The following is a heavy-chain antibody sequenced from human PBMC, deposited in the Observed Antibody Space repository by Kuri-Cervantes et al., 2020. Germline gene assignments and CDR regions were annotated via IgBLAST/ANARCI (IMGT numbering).Heavy chain of an antibody. CDR3: ASQNEINSSTWEMDV. V-gene: IGHV3-7*05. D-gene: IGHD2/OR15-2a*01. Sequence: GGSLRLSCAASGFTFSSYWMSWVRQAPGKGLEWVANIKQDGSEKDYVDSVKGRFTISRDNAKNSLYLQMNSLRSDDTAVYYCASQNEINSSTWEMDVWGKGTTVTVSS. J-gene: IGHJ6*04. CDR1: GFTFSSYW. CDR2: IKQDGSEK.